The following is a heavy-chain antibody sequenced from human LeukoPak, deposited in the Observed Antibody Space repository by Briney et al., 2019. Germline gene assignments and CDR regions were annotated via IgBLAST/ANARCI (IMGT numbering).Heavy chain of an antibody. Sequence: GGSLRLSCAASGLTFSSYAMSWVRQAPGKGLEWVSAISGSGGSTYYADSVKGRFTISRDNSKNTLYLQMNSLRAEDTAVYYCAKGKTYYYDSSGYSDPLDYWGQGTLVTVSS. CDR1: GLTFSSYA. D-gene: IGHD3-22*01. CDR2: ISGSGGST. CDR3: AKGKTYYYDSSGYSDPLDY. J-gene: IGHJ4*02. V-gene: IGHV3-23*01.